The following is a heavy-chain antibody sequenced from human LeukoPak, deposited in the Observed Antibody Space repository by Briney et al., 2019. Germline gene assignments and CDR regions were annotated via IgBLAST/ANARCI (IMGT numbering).Heavy chain of an antibody. D-gene: IGHD2/OR15-2a*01. V-gene: IGHV3-23*01. CDR1: GFTFNNYG. CDR2: ISRSGDST. Sequence: GGSLRLSCAASGFTFNNYGMSWVRQAPGKGLQWVSAISRSGDSTYYADSVKGRFTISRDNSKNTLYLQINSLRAEDTAVYYCAKIVSAHYWGQGTLVTVSS. CDR3: AKIVSAHY. J-gene: IGHJ4*02.